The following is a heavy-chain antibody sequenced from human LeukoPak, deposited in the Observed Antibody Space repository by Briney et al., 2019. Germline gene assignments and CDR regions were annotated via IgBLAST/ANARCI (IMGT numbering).Heavy chain of an antibody. J-gene: IGHJ4*02. V-gene: IGHV4-61*01. CDR2: IYYSGST. D-gene: IGHD3-9*01. CDR1: GYSISSGYY. CDR3: AREYDILTGFDY. Sequence: SETLSLTCTVSGYSISSGYYWSWIRQPPGKGLEWIGYIYYSGSTNYNPSLKSRVTISVDTSKNQFSLKLSSVTAADTAVYYCAREYDILTGFDYWGQGTLVTASS.